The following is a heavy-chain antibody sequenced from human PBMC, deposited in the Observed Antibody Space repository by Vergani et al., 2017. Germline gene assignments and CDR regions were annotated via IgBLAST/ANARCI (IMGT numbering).Heavy chain of an antibody. J-gene: IGHJ4*02. V-gene: IGHV1-69*05. Sequence: QVQLVQSGAEVKKPGSSVKVSCKASGGTFSSYAISWVRQAPGQGLEWMGRIIPIFGTANYAQKLQGRVTMTTDTSTSTAYMELRSLRSDDTAVYYCARENEGFYYFDYWGQGTLVTVSS. CDR2: IIPIFGTA. CDR1: GGTFSSYA. CDR3: ARENEGFYYFDY.